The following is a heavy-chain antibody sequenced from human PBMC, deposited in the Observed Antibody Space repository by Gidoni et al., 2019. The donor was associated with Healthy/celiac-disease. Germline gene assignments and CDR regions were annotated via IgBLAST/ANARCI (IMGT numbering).Heavy chain of an antibody. CDR2: IYYSGST. V-gene: IGHV4-30-4*01. CDR1: GGTISSGDYY. J-gene: IGHJ4*02. Sequence: QVQLQESGPGLVKPSQTLSLTCPVSGGTISSGDYYWSWIRQPPGKGLVWIGYIYYSGSTYYNPSLKSRVTISVDTSKNQFSLKLSSVTAADTAVYYCARDHYGSGSYKDYWGQGTLVTVSS. D-gene: IGHD3-10*01. CDR3: ARDHYGSGSYKDY.